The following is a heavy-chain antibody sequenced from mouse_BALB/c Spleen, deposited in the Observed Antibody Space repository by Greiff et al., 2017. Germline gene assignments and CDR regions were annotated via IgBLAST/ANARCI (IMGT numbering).Heavy chain of an antibody. CDR3: AREETTVVAPRAMDY. Sequence: EVQVVESGGGLVKPGGSLKLSCAASGFTFSDYYMYWVRQTPEKRLEWVATISDGGSYTYYPDSVKGRFTISRDNAKNNLYLQMSSLKSEDTAMYYCAREETTVVAPRAMDYWGQGTSVTVSS. CDR2: ISDGGSYT. CDR1: GFTFSDYY. J-gene: IGHJ4*01. D-gene: IGHD1-1*01. V-gene: IGHV5-4*02.